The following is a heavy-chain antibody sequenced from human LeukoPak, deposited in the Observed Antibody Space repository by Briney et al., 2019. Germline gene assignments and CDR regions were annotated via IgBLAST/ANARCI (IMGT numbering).Heavy chain of an antibody. CDR2: INHGGST. CDR3: ARGLAIDY. Sequence: SETLSLTCAVYGGSFSGDFWSWIRQSPGKGLEWIGEINHGGSTTYNPSLQSRVTMSVDTSKNQFSPKLSSVTAADTAVYYCARGLAIDYWGQGTLVTVSS. CDR1: GGSFSGDF. D-gene: IGHD5-18*01. J-gene: IGHJ4*02. V-gene: IGHV4-34*01.